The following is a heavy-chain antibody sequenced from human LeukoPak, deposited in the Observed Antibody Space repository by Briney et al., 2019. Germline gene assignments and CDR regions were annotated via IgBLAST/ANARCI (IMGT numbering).Heavy chain of an antibody. V-gene: IGHV3-21*01. CDR2: ISSSSSYI. CDR1: GFTFSSYS. Sequence: GGSLRLSCAACGFTFSSYSMNWVRQAPGKGLEWVSSISSSSSYIYYADSVKGRFTISRDNAKNSLYLQMNSLRAEDTAVYYCARDFDTAMASFDYWGQGTLVTVSS. CDR3: ARDFDTAMASFDY. J-gene: IGHJ4*02. D-gene: IGHD5-18*01.